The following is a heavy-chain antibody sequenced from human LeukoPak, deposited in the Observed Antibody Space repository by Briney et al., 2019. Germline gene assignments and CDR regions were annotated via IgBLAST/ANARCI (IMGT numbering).Heavy chain of an antibody. CDR1: GYTFTGYY. D-gene: IGHD6-13*01. V-gene: IGHV1-46*01. CDR2: INPSGGST. CDR3: AREGASGSSGFDAFDI. J-gene: IGHJ3*02. Sequence: ASVKVSCKASGYTFTGYYMHWVRQAPGQGLEWMGIINPSGGSTSYAQKFQGRVTMTRDTSTSTVYMELSSLGSEDTAVYYCAREGASGSSGFDAFDIWGQGTMVTVSS.